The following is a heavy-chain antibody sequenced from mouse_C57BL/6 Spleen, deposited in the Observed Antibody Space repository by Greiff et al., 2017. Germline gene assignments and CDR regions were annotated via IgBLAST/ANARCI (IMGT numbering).Heavy chain of an antibody. CDR2: IYPRSGNT. D-gene: IGHD1-1*02. Sequence: VKLVESGAELARPGASVKLSCKASGYTFTSYGISWVKQRTGQGLEWIGEIYPRSGNTYYNEKFKGKATLTADKSSSTAYMELRSLTSEDSAVYFCARGAETVVAGFDDWGQGTTRTVSS. CDR3: ARGAETVVAGFDD. CDR1: GYTFTSYG. V-gene: IGHV1-81*01. J-gene: IGHJ2*01.